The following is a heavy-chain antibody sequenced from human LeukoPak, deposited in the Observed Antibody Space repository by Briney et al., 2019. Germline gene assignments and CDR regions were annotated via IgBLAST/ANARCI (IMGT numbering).Heavy chain of an antibody. V-gene: IGHV3-30*04. J-gene: IGHJ4*02. CDR1: GFTFSSYA. Sequence: PGGSLRLSCAASGFTFSSYAMHWVRQAPGKGLEWVAVISYDGSNKYYADSVKGRFTISRDNSKNTLYLQMNSLRAEDTAVYYCARVYDFWSGYYVWGQGTLVTVSS. CDR2: ISYDGSNK. D-gene: IGHD3-3*01. CDR3: ARVYDFWSGYYV.